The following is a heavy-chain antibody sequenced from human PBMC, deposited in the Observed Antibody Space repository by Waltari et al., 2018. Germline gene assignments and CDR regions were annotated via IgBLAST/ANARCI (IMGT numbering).Heavy chain of an antibody. CDR1: GFTFSSYW. CDR3: ASYDSSGYYRSRPDDY. Sequence: EVRLVESGGGLVQPGGSLRLSCAASGFTFSSYWMSWVRQAPGKGLEWVDNIKQDGSEKYYVDSVKGRFTISRDNAKNSLYLQMNSLRAEDTAVYYCASYDSSGYYRSRPDDYWGQGTLVTVSS. CDR2: IKQDGSEK. D-gene: IGHD3-22*01. J-gene: IGHJ4*02. V-gene: IGHV3-7*01.